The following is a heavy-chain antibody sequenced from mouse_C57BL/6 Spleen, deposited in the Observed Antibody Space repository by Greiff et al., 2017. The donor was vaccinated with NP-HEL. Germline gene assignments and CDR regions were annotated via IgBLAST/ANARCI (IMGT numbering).Heavy chain of an antibody. D-gene: IGHD1-1*01. CDR3: TAGSSDGYYAMDY. Sequence: QVQLQQSGAELVRPGASVTLSCKASGYTFTDYEMHWVKQTPVHGLEWIGAIDPETGGTAYNQKFKGKAILTADKSSSTAYMERRSLTSEDSAVYYCTAGSSDGYYAMDYWGQGTSVTVSS. CDR2: IDPETGGT. CDR1: GYTFTDYE. V-gene: IGHV1-15*01. J-gene: IGHJ4*01.